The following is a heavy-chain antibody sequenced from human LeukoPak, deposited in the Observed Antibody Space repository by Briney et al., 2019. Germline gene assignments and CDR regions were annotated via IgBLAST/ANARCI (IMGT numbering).Heavy chain of an antibody. CDR2: INPTNEKT. Sequence: ASVKVSCKASGYSFRNYGMHWVRQAPGQRLEWMGWINPTNEKTKYSEKFQGRVTISRDTGASTVYMELSSLRSEDTAVYYCARDHRTESDGYYFVNELWYFDLWGRGTLVTVSS. J-gene: IGHJ2*01. V-gene: IGHV1-3*01. CDR3: ARDHRTESDGYYFVNELWYFDL. D-gene: IGHD3-22*01. CDR1: GYSFRNYG.